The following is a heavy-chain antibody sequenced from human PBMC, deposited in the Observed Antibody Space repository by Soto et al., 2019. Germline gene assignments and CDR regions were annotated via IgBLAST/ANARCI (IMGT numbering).Heavy chain of an antibody. D-gene: IGHD6-25*01. CDR2: IRHDGGET. CDR3: AAGPRSGWLDY. Sequence: GGSLRLSCAGSGFTSSTYWLGWVRQAPGRGLEGVANIRHDGGETSYVDSVQGRFTISRDNAKNSLYLQMNSLRAEDTAVYYCAAGPRSGWLDYWGQGTLVTVSS. CDR1: GFTSSTYW. J-gene: IGHJ4*02. V-gene: IGHV3-7*05.